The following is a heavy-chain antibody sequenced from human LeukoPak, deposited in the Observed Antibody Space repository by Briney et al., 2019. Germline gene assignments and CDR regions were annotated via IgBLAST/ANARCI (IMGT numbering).Heavy chain of an antibody. CDR1: GISFSTDA. Sequence: GGSLRLSCAASGISFSTDAMTWIRQAPGQGLEWVSLTSGSGGSTYYADSVKGRFTISRDNSKKTLYLQMNSLRAEDTAVYYCAKGYCSSGSCYAFDPWGQGTLVTVSS. CDR2: TSGSGGST. CDR3: AKGYCSSGSCYAFDP. V-gene: IGHV3-23*01. J-gene: IGHJ5*02. D-gene: IGHD2-2*01.